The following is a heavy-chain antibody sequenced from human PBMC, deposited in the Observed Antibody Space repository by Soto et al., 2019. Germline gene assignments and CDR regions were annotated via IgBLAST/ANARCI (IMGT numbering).Heavy chain of an antibody. CDR1: GYSLTSYW. CDR2: IYPGDSDT. Sequence: GESLKISCKGSGYSLTSYWIGWVRQMPGKGLEWMGIIYPGDSDTRYSPSFQGQVTISADKSISTAYLQWSSLKASDTAMYYCARSLSHCSGGSCYSYYYYGMDVWGQGTTVTVSS. CDR3: ARSLSHCSGGSCYSYYYYGMDV. V-gene: IGHV5-51*01. D-gene: IGHD2-15*01. J-gene: IGHJ6*02.